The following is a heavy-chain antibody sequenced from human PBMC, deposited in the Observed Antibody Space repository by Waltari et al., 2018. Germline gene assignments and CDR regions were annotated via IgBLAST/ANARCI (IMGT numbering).Heavy chain of an antibody. CDR3: TTGYYDILTGYY. CDR1: GFTFSTAC. CDR2: IKSKTDGGTT. J-gene: IGHJ4*02. V-gene: IGHV3-15*01. Sequence: EVQLVESGGGLVKPGGSLRLSCAASGFTFSTACMSWVRHAPGKGLEWVGRIKSKTDGGTTDYAAPVKGRFTISRDDSKNTLYLQMNSLKTEDTAVYYCTTGYYDILTGYYWGQGTLVTVSS. D-gene: IGHD3-9*01.